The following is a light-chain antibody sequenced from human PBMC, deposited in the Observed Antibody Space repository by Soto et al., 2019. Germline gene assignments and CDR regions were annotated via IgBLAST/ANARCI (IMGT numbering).Light chain of an antibody. V-gene: IGKV3-11*01. Sequence: EIVLTQSPATLSLSPGERATLSCRASQSVSSYLAWYQQKPGQAPRLLIYDASNRATGIPARFSGSGSGTDFTLTISSLEPEDFAVYYCQQRSNWPITFGQGTRLELQ. J-gene: IGKJ5*01. CDR1: QSVSSY. CDR2: DAS. CDR3: QQRSNWPIT.